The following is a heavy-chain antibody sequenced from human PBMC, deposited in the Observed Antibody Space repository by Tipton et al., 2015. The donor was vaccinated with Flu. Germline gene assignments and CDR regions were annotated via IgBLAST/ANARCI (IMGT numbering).Heavy chain of an antibody. CDR2: IFHSGNT. CDR3: ARRDYSNYVSEPKNWFDP. D-gene: IGHD4-11*01. J-gene: IGHJ5*02. V-gene: IGHV4-38-2*01. Sequence: LVKPSETLSLTCAVSGDSIRSSDYYWGWIRQPPGKGLEWIGNIFHSGNTYHNPSLKSRVTISVDTSKNQFSLKLSSVTAADTAVYYCARRDYSNYVSEPKNWFDPWGRGALVTVSS. CDR1: GDSIRSSDYY.